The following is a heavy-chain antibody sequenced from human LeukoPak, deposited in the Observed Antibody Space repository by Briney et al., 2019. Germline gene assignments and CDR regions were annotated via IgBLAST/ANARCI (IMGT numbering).Heavy chain of an antibody. CDR3: ARGDYDSSGYTSSTYYFDY. CDR2: INHSGST. Sequence: KPSETLSLTCAVYGGSFSGYYWSWIRQPPGKGLEWIGEINHSGSTNYNPSLKSRVTISVDTSKNQFSLKLSPVTAADTAVYYCARGDYDSSGYTSSTYYFDYWGQGTLVTVSS. V-gene: IGHV4-34*01. J-gene: IGHJ4*02. D-gene: IGHD3-22*01. CDR1: GGSFSGYY.